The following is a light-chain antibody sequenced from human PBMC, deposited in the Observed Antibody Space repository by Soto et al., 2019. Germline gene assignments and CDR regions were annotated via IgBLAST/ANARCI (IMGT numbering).Light chain of an antibody. CDR2: DVS. CDR3: SSYTSSSCVV. J-gene: IGLJ2*01. V-gene: IGLV2-14*01. CDR1: SSDVGGYNY. Sequence: QSALTQPASVSGSPGQSITISCTGTSSDVGGYNYVSWYQQHPGKAPKLMIYDVSNRPSGVSNRFSGSKSGNTASLAISGRQAEVEVDYYGSSYTSSSCVVFGGGTKLTVL.